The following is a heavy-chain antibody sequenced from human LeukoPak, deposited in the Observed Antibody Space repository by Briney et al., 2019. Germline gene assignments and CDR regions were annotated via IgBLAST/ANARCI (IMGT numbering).Heavy chain of an antibody. D-gene: IGHD6-19*01. CDR3: SRDPRGIALAGTYDY. CDR1: GFSFSSFG. J-gene: IGHJ4*02. V-gene: IGHV3-30*03. CDR2: ISYDGNKK. Sequence: GASLRLSCAASGFSFSSFGMHWVRQAPGKGLEWVAVISYDGNKKYYGDSVKGRFTISRDNYMNTLYLKMNSLRADDTAVYYCSRDPRGIALAGTYDYWGQGILVTVSS.